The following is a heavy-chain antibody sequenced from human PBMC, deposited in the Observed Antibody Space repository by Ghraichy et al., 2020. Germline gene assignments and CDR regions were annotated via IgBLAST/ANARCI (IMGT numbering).Heavy chain of an antibody. CDR2: IYYSGST. Sequence: SETLSLTCTVSGGSISSSSYYWGWIRQPPGKGLEWIGSIYYSGSTYYNPSLKSRVTISVDTSKNQFSLKLSSVTAADTAVYYCARQGSGYGPFWSHYFDYWGQGTLVTVSS. CDR3: ARQGSGYGPFWSHYFDY. CDR1: GGSISSSSYY. V-gene: IGHV4-39*01. D-gene: IGHD5-12*01. J-gene: IGHJ4*02.